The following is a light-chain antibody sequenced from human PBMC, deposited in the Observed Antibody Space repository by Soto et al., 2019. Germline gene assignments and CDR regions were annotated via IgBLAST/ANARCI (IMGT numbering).Light chain of an antibody. Sequence: DVQMTQSPSSLSAFVGARVTITCRASQGIAPALAWFKQKPGKVPKLLIYATSTLQSGVPSRFSGSGSGTDFTLTVTSLQPEDVGTYYCQKYNSAPLSFGGGSKVEIK. CDR2: ATS. CDR1: QGIAPA. V-gene: IGKV1-27*01. CDR3: QKYNSAPLS. J-gene: IGKJ4*01.